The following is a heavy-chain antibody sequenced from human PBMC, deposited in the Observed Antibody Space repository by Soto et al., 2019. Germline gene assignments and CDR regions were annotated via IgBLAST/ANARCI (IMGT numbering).Heavy chain of an antibody. V-gene: IGHV3-30-3*01. CDR2: ISYDGSNK. CDR3: ARDEAGVDY. CDR1: GFTFSSYA. Sequence: ESGGGVVQPGRSLRLSCAASGFTFSSYAMHWVRQAPGKGLEWVAVISYDGSNKYYADSVKGRFTISRDNSKNTLYLQMNSLRAEDTAVYYCARDEAGVDYWGQGTLVTVSS. J-gene: IGHJ4*02. D-gene: IGHD6-19*01.